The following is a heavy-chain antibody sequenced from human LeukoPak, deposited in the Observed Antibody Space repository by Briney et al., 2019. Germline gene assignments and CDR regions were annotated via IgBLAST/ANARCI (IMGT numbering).Heavy chain of an antibody. CDR1: GFTFSSYS. J-gene: IGHJ6*03. CDR3: ARDTVRYYYYMDV. V-gene: IGHV3-21*01. D-gene: IGHD6-6*01. CDR2: ISSSSSYI. Sequence: GGSLRLSCAASGFTFSSYSMNWVRQAPGKGLEWVPSISSSSSYIYYADSVKGRFTISRDNAKNSLYLQMNSLRAEDTAVYYCARDTVRYYYYMDVWGKGTTVTVSS.